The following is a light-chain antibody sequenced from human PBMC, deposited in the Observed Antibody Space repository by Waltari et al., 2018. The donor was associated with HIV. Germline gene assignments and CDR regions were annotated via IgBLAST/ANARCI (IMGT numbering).Light chain of an antibody. V-gene: IGLV2-14*01. CDR1: SSYVGGYNY. CDR3: SSYTSSSTWV. CDR2: DVS. Sequence: QSALTQPASVSGSPGQSITISCTGTSSYVGGYNYVSWYQQHPGKAPKLMIYDVSNRPSGFSNRFSGSKSGNTASLTISGLQAEDEADYYCSSYTSSSTWVFGGGTKLTVL. J-gene: IGLJ3*02.